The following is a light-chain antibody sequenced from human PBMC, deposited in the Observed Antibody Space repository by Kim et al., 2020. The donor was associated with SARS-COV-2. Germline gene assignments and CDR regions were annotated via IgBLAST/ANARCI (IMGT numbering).Light chain of an antibody. V-gene: IGLV3-19*01. J-gene: IGLJ1*01. CDR3: NSRDSSGNHYV. CDR1: SLRRYY. Sequence: LGKTVSITCPGDSLRRYYASWYQQKPGQAPVLVIYGKNNRPSGIPDRFSGSSSGNTASLTITGAQAEDEADYYCNSRDSSGNHYVFGTGTKVTVL. CDR2: GKN.